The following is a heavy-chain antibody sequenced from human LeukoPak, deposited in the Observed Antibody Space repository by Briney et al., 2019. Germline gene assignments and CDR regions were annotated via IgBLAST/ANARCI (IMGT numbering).Heavy chain of an antibody. Sequence: GASVKVSCKASGYTFTGYYIHWVRQAPGHGLEWMGWINPYSAVTNYAQKFQGRVTMTRETSISTAYMELSRLTSDDTAVYYCARDKEMATIYDYWGQGTLVTVSS. J-gene: IGHJ4*02. CDR1: GYTFTGYY. CDR3: ARDKEMATIYDY. CDR2: INPYSAVT. D-gene: IGHD5-24*01. V-gene: IGHV1-2*02.